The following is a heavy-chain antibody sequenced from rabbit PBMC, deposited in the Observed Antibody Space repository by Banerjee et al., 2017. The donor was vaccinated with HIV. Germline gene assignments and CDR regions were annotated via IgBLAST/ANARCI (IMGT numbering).Heavy chain of an antibody. D-gene: IGHD7-1*01. Sequence: PGKGLEWIGCINTGSSGSTYYASWAKGRFSISKTSSTTVTLQMTSLTAADTATYFCAREQSAGYAGYDGLWGPGTLVTVS. V-gene: IGHV1S40*01. CDR2: INTGSSGST. J-gene: IGHJ4*01. CDR3: AREQSAGYAGYDGL.